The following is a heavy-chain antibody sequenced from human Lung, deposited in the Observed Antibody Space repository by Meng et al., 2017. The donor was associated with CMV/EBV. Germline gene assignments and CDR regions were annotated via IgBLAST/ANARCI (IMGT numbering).Heavy chain of an antibody. Sequence: GGSLRLSCAASGFTFSSYAMHWVRQAQGKGLEWVANIRFDGTNKYHADSVKGRFTISRDNSKNTLYLQMNSRRAEDTAVYYCAKRGDSSGTYAMDVWGQGTTVTVSS. J-gene: IGHJ6*02. D-gene: IGHD3-22*01. CDR2: IRFDGTNK. CDR3: AKRGDSSGTYAMDV. CDR1: GFTFSSYA. V-gene: IGHV3-30*02.